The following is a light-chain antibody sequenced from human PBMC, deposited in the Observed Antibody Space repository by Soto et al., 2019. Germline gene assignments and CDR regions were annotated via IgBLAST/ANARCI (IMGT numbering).Light chain of an antibody. J-gene: IGLJ3*02. CDR2: EVS. V-gene: IGLV2-14*01. CDR3: SSYTSNRTLV. CDR1: SSDVGAYNY. Sequence: QSVLTQPASVSGSPGQSITISCTGTSSDVGAYNYVSWYQHHPDKAPKLMIFEVSDRPSGVSNRFSGSNSGNTASLTISGLRAEDEADYFCSSYTSNRTLVFGGGTKVTVL.